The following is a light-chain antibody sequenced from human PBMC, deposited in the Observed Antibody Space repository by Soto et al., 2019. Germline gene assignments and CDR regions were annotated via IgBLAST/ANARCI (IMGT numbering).Light chain of an antibody. Sequence: QPVLTQPPSVSGAPGQRVTISCTGSSSNIGAGYDVHWYQQLPGTAPKLLIYGNSNRPSGVPDRFSGSKSGTSASLAITGLQAEGEADYYCQSYDSSLSGYVVFGGGTKLT. CDR2: GNS. V-gene: IGLV1-40*01. CDR1: SSNIGAGYD. J-gene: IGLJ2*01. CDR3: QSYDSSLSGYVV.